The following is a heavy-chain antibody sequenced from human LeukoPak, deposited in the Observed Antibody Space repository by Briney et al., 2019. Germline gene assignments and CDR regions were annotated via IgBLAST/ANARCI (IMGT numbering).Heavy chain of an antibody. CDR2: IWYDGSNK. J-gene: IGHJ4*02. V-gene: IGHV3-33*06. Sequence: PGRSLRLSXAASGFTFSSYGMHWVRQPPGKGLEWLAVIWYDGSNKYYADSVKGRFTISRDNSKNTLYLQMNSLRAEDTAVYYCAKDHGDYYFDYWGQGTLVTVSS. CDR1: GFTFSSYG. CDR3: AKDHGDYYFDY. D-gene: IGHD4-17*01.